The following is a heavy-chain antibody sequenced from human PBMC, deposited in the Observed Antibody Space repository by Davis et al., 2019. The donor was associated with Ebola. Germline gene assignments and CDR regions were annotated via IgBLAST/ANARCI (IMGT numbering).Heavy chain of an antibody. D-gene: IGHD6-13*01. V-gene: IGHV3-30*18. CDR1: GFTFSSYG. Sequence: GESLKISCAASGFTFSSYGMHWVRQAPGKGLEWVAVISYDGSNKYYADSVKGRFTISRDNSKNTLYLQMSSLRAEDTAVYYCAKDLAAADTYWGQGTLVTVSS. CDR2: ISYDGSNK. J-gene: IGHJ4*02. CDR3: AKDLAAADTY.